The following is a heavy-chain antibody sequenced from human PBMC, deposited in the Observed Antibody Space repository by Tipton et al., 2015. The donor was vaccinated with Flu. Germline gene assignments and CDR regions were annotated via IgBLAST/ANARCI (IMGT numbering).Heavy chain of an antibody. CDR2: IYNTGLT. Sequence: TLSLTCTVSGASVNIENSYWVWIRKSLGRGLEWIGTIYNTGLTNYNPSLKSRVTVSLDMSKNQFSLNVSLVTAADTATYFCARGNWNSNYDNWFDPLGQGTPVTVSS. CDR1: GASVNIENSY. CDR3: ARGNWNSNYDNWFDP. J-gene: IGHJ5*02. V-gene: IGHV4-39*07. D-gene: IGHD1-1*01.